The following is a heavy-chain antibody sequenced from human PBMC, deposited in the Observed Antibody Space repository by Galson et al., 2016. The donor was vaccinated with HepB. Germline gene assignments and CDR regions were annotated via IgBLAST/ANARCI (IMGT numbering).Heavy chain of an antibody. CDR1: EFTFSTYG. Sequence: SLRLSCAASEFTFSTYGMHWVRQAPGKGLEWVALIWHDGSKKYYADSVKGRFTISRDNPKNTLYLQMNSLKVEDTAGYYCAREMHVAAAAAFDFWGRGTLVTVSS. D-gene: IGHD6-13*01. CDR2: IWHDGSKK. CDR3: AREMHVAAAAAFDF. V-gene: IGHV3-33*01. J-gene: IGHJ4*02.